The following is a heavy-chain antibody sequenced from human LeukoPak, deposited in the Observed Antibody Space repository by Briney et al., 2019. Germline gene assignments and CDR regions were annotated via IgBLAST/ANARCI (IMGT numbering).Heavy chain of an antibody. CDR3: ARDRRGRDGYNYGAFDF. J-gene: IGHJ3*01. D-gene: IGHD5-24*01. CDR1: GGSLSNYY. Sequence: SETLSLTCSVSGGSLSNYYWSWIRQPPGKGLEWVGYVYYSGNTNYNPSLKSRVTISVDTSKNRLSLKLSSVTAADTAVYYCARDRRGRDGYNYGAFDFWGQGTMVTVSS. CDR2: VYYSGNT. V-gene: IGHV4-59*01.